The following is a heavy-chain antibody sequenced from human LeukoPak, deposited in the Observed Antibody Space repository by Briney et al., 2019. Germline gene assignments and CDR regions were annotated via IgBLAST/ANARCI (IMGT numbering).Heavy chain of an antibody. D-gene: IGHD3-16*02. CDR2: IKSKADGGTT. CDR1: GFSFSNAW. J-gene: IGHJ4*02. Sequence: GGSLRLSCAASGFSFSNAWMSWVRQAPGKGLEWVGRIKSKADGGTTDYAAPVKGRFTISRDDSKNTPYLQMNSLKTEDTAVYYCTTARMITFGGVIVNTFDYWGQGTLVTVSS. CDR3: TTARMITFGGVIVNTFDY. V-gene: IGHV3-15*01.